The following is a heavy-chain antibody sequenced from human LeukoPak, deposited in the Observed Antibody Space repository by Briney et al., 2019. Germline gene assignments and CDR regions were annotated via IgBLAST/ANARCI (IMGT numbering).Heavy chain of an antibody. CDR1: GFTVSSNY. V-gene: IGHV3-66*02. J-gene: IGHJ6*03. CDR3: ARASISTDFWSGYYTGIGYYYYYMDV. Sequence: GGSLRLSSAASGFTVSSNYMSWVRQAPGKGLEWVSVIYSGGSTYYADSVKGRFTISRDNSKNTLYLQMNSLRAEDTAVYYCARASISTDFWSGYYTGIGYYYYYMDVWGKGTTVTVSS. D-gene: IGHD3-3*01. CDR2: IYSGGST.